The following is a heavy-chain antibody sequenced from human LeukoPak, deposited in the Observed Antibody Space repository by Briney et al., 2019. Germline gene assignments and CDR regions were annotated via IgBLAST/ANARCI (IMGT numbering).Heavy chain of an antibody. V-gene: IGHV4-59*01. CDR1: GGSISSYY. Sequence: SETLSLTCTVSGGSISSYYWSWIRQPPGKGLEWIGYIYYSGSTNYNPSLKSRVTISVDTSKNQVSLELSSVTAADTAVYYCARGSGSYSPLDYWGQGTLVTVSS. CDR3: ARGSGSYSPLDY. D-gene: IGHD1-26*01. J-gene: IGHJ4*02. CDR2: IYYSGST.